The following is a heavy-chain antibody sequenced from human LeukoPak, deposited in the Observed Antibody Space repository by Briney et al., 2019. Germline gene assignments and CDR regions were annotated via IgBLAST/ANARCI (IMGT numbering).Heavy chain of an antibody. J-gene: IGHJ4*02. CDR3: AILIVVVPAARGDFDY. V-gene: IGHV1-3*01. CDR2: INAGNGNT. CDR1: GYTFTSYA. D-gene: IGHD2-2*01. Sequence: ASVKVSCKASGYTFTSYAMHWVHQAPGQRLEWMGWINAGNGNTKYSQKFQGRVTITRDTSASTAYMELSSLRSEGTAVYYCAILIVVVPAARGDFDYWGQGTLVTVSS.